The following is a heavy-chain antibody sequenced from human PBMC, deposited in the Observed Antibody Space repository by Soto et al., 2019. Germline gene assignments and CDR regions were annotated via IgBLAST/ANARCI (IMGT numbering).Heavy chain of an antibody. J-gene: IGHJ4*02. CDR3: ARDGTLYDSSAYYYLY. CDR1: GGTFSRYT. Sequence: SVKVSCKASGGTFSRYTITWVRQAPGQGLEWMGGITPMFGTPNYAQKFQGRVTITADESTSTAYMELSSLRSEDTAMYYCARDGTLYDSSAYYYLYWGQGTLVTVSP. CDR2: ITPMFGTP. V-gene: IGHV1-69*13. D-gene: IGHD3-22*01.